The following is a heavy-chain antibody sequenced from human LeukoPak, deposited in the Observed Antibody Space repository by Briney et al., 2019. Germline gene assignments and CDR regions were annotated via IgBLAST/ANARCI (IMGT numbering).Heavy chain of an antibody. J-gene: IGHJ4*02. Sequence: ASVKVSCKASGYTFTSYAMHWVRQAPGQRLEWMGWINAGNGNTKYSQKFQGRVTITRDTSASTAYMELSSLRSEDTAVYYRARGVLRYFDPDGYFDYWGQGTLVTVSS. CDR2: INAGNGNT. CDR3: ARGVLRYFDPDGYFDY. CDR1: GYTFTSYA. D-gene: IGHD3-9*01. V-gene: IGHV1-3*01.